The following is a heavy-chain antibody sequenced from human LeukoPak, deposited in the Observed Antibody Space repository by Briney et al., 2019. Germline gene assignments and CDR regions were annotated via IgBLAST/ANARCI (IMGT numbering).Heavy chain of an antibody. V-gene: IGHV3-30*18. J-gene: IGHJ6*02. Sequence: GGSLRLSCAASGFTFSSYGMHWVRQAPGKGLEWVAVISYDGSNKYYADSVKGRFTISRDNSKNTLYLQMNSLRAEDTAVYYCAKDGTYYDFWSGYSYYYYGMDVWGQGTTVTVPS. CDR3: AKDGTYYDFWSGYSYYYYGMDV. CDR1: GFTFSSYG. D-gene: IGHD3-3*01. CDR2: ISYDGSNK.